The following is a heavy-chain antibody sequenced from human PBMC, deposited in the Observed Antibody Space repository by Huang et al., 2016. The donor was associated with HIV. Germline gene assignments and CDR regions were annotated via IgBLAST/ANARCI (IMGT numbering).Heavy chain of an antibody. V-gene: IGHV3-30*02. CDR1: GFDFGTFG. CDR2: SNIDGKKR. J-gene: IGHJ4*02. CDR3: AKGGGGYHNGPEH. Sequence: LVESGGGVVQSGGSLTLSGEACGFDFGTFGMHWVRQPPGKGLEWVDQSNIDGKKRLHKKGGKDRFTVFRENSLRTTYLERNDVSPEDTALYFCAKGGGGYHNGPEHWGQGTLVIVS. D-gene: IGHD6-19*01.